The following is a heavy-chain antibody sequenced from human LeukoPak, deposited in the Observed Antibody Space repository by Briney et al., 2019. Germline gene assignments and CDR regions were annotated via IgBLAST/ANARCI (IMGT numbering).Heavy chain of an antibody. V-gene: IGHV3-48*01. Sequence: PGGSLRLSCAASGFTFSSYSMSWVRQAPGKGLEWISYISSTSGTIYYADSVKGRFTISRDNAKNSLYLQMNSLRAEDTAVYYCARNPLIAAAGFYGMDVWGQGTTVTVSS. CDR1: GFTFSSYS. CDR2: ISSTSGTI. D-gene: IGHD6-13*01. J-gene: IGHJ6*02. CDR3: ARNPLIAAAGFYGMDV.